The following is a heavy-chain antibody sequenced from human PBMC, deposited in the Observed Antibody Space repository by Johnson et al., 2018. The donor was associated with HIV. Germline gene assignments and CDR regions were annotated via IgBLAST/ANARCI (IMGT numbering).Heavy chain of an antibody. Sequence: QVQLVESGGGVVQPGRSLRLSCAASGFTFSSYAMHWVRQAPGKGLEWVAVISFDGNNEFYADSVRDRFTISRDNSKNTLYLQMNSLRAEDTAVYYCASPERPTGTQEEAFDIWGQGTMVIVSS. CDR3: ASPERPTGTQEEAFDI. V-gene: IGHV3-30*04. J-gene: IGHJ3*02. CDR1: GFTFSSYA. D-gene: IGHD1-1*01. CDR2: ISFDGNNE.